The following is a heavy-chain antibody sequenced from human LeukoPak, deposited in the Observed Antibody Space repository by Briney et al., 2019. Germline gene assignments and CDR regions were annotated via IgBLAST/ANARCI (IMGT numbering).Heavy chain of an antibody. V-gene: IGHV3-30*04. CDR2: ISYEGSNQ. CDR3: AKVRMITMIAYDAFDI. CDR1: GFTFNNYA. D-gene: IGHD3-22*01. Sequence: PGGSLRLSCAASGFTFNNYAMHWVRQAPGKGLGWVAVISYEGSNQYYADSVKGRFTISRDNSKNTLYLQMNSLRAEDTAVYYCAKVRMITMIAYDAFDIWGQGTMVTVSS. J-gene: IGHJ3*02.